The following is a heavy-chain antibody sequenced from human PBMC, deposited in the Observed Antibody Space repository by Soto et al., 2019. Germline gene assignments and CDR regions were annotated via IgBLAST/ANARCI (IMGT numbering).Heavy chain of an antibody. Sequence: QAQLVESGGGVVQPGRSLRLSCAASGFAFSSYGMHWVRQAPGTVLEWVAVISYDGSIQHYADSVKGRFTISRDNSKNMVLLQMSSLRADDTDVYYCVSDRGYGHASVPYSWGQGTLVSVSS. CDR3: VSDRGYGHASVPYS. V-gene: IGHV3-30*03. CDR2: ISYDGSIQ. J-gene: IGHJ4*02. D-gene: IGHD5-18*01. CDR1: GFAFSSYG.